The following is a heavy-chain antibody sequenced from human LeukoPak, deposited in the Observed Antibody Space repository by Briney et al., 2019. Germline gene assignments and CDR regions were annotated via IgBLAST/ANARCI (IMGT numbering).Heavy chain of an antibody. J-gene: IGHJ6*01. V-gene: IGHV1-2*02. CDR2: IHPNSGGT. D-gene: IGHD2-15*01. CDR1: AYTFTGYY. Sequence: GASVKVSCKASAYTFTGYYMHWVRQAPGQGLEWMGWIHPNSGGTNYEQKFQGRVTMTRDTSISTAYMELSRLRSDDTAVYYCARDQIVVAGMDVCGQGTTVTVSS. CDR3: ARDQIVVAGMDV.